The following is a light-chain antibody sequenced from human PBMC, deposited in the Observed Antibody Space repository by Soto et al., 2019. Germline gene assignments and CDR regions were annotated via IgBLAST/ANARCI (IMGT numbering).Light chain of an antibody. CDR1: NSDVGGYNF. V-gene: IGLV2-23*01. Sequence: QSVLTQPASVSGSPGQSITISCTGTNSDVGGYNFVSWYQQHPDKAPKVIIYEGSKRPSGVSNRFSGSKSGNTASLTISGLQAEDEADYYCCSYAGSRTYVFGTGTKVT. J-gene: IGLJ1*01. CDR3: CSYAGSRTYV. CDR2: EGS.